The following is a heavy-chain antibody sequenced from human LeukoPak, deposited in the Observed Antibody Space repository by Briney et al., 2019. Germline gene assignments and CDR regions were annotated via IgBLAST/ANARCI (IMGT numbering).Heavy chain of an antibody. V-gene: IGHV3-7*01. D-gene: IGHD6-13*01. CDR2: IKEDESEK. CDR3: ARDLGYSSFDY. J-gene: IGHJ4*02. Sequence: GGSLRLSCAASGFSFSSYWMGWVRQAPGKGLEWVANIKEDESEKNYVDSVKGRISISRDNAKNSLYLQMNSLRAEDTAVYYCARDLGYSSFDYWGQGTPVTVSS. CDR1: GFSFSSYW.